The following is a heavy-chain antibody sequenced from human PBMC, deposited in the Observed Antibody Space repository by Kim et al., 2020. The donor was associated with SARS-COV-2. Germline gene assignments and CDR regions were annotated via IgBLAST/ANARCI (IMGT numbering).Heavy chain of an antibody. V-gene: IGHV4-34*01. D-gene: IGHD3-3*01. J-gene: IGHJ6*02. CDR1: GGSFNNYY. CDR3: AREYCDSWTGPINYYYGMDV. CDR2: INHSGGT. Sequence: SETLSLTCGVSGGSFNNYYWSWIRQAPGRGLEWIGEINHSGGTNYSPSLKSRVTISVDTSKNQFSLRLRSLTAADPAVYYCAREYCDSWTGPINYYYGMDVWGQGTTVTVSS.